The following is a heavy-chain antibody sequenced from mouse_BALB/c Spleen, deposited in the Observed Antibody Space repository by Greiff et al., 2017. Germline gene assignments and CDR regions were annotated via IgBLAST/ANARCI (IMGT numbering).Heavy chain of an antibody. V-gene: IGHV1-80*01. Sequence: QVQLQQSGAELVRPGSSVKISCKASGYAFSSYWMNWVKQRPGQGLEWIGQIYPGDGDTNYNGKFKGKAALTADKSSSTAYMQLSSLTSEDSAVYFCARGRGYYEDYWGQGTTLTVSS. CDR3: ARGRGYYEDY. CDR2: IYPGDGDT. D-gene: IGHD2-3*01. J-gene: IGHJ2*01. CDR1: GYAFSSYW.